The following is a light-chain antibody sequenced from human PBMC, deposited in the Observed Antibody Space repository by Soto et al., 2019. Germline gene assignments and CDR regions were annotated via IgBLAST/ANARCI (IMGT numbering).Light chain of an antibody. V-gene: IGKV3-15*01. CDR3: QHYNNLPLT. CDR2: GVS. Sequence: EMVMTQSPATRAVSPGEGATLSCRASQSVRSDLAWYQHKPGLAPRLLIYGVSTRATGIPVRFSGSGSATEFTLSISSLQSEDSAIYYYQHYNNLPLTFGGGTKLDIK. CDR1: QSVRSD. J-gene: IGKJ4*01.